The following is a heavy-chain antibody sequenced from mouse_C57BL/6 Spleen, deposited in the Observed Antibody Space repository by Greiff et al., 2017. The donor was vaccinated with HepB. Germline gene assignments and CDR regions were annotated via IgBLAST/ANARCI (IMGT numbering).Heavy chain of an antibody. J-gene: IGHJ2*01. Sequence: VQLVESGAELVRPGTSVKVSCKASGYAFTNYLIEWVKQRPGQGLEWIGVINPGSGSTNYNEKFKGKATLTADKSSSTAYMRLSSLTSKDSAVSFCARSTTGDYWGQGTTLTVSS. CDR2: INPGSGST. V-gene: IGHV1-54*01. CDR1: GYAFTNYL. CDR3: ARSTTGDY. D-gene: IGHD1-1*01.